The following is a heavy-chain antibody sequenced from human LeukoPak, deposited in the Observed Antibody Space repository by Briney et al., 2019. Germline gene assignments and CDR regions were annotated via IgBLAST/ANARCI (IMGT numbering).Heavy chain of an antibody. V-gene: IGHV3-21*01. CDR1: GFTFSSYS. CDR3: ARGADGVSSNSRGWFDP. Sequence: SGGSLRLSCAASGFTFSSYSMNWVRQAPGKGLEWVSSISSSSSYIYYADSVKGRFTISRDNAKNSLYLQMNSLRAEDTAVYSCARGADGVSSNSRGWFDPWGQGTLVTVSS. J-gene: IGHJ5*02. CDR2: ISSSSSYI. D-gene: IGHD2-15*01.